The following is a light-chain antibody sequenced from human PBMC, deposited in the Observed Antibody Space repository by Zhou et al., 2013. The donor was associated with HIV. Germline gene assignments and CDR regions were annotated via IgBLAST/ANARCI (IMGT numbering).Light chain of an antibody. Sequence: EVLMTQSPVTLSVSPGGRATLSCRASQSVDTYLAWYQQRPGQPPRLLIFGASVRATGITDRFTGDGSGTNFTLTISCLQSDDFATYYCQQYYDPLWTFGQGTKV. V-gene: IGKV3D-15*01. J-gene: IGKJ1*01. CDR2: GAS. CDR1: QSVDTY. CDR3: QQYYDPLWT.